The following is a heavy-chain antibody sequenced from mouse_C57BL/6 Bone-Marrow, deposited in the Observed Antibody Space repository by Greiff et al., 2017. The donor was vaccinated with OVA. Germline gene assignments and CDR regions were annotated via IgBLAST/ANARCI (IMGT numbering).Heavy chain of an antibody. CDR2: IDPENGDT. Sequence: VQLQQSGAELVRPGASVKLSCTASGFNIKDDYMHWVKQRPEQGLEWIGWIDPENGDTEYASNFQGRAPIPADTSANTAYLQLSSLTSEDTAVYYCTLYDYDGAYYLDYWGQGTTLTVSS. D-gene: IGHD2-4*01. CDR3: TLYDYDGAYYLDY. J-gene: IGHJ2*01. CDR1: GFNIKDDY. V-gene: IGHV14-4*01.